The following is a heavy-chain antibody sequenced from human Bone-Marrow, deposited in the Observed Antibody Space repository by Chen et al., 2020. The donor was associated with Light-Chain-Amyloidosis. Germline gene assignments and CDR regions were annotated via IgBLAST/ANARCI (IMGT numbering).Heavy chain of an antibody. V-gene: IGHV3-23*01. CDR2: ITRRGGST. D-gene: IGHD3-22*01. CDR1: GFTFDTHA. J-gene: IGHJ4*02. Sequence: GGSVQPGGSLRLSCVASGFTFDTHAMSRVRQTPGKGLEWVASITRRGGSTFYADSVQDRFTISRDNAKNTLYLHMSSLRVEDTALYYCAKDRPNFYESTGAYYKPRGDFWGQGTPVAVSS. CDR3: AKDRPNFYESTGAYYKPRGDF.